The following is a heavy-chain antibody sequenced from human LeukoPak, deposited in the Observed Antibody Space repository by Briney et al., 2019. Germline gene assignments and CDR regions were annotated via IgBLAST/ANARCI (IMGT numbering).Heavy chain of an antibody. CDR1: GFTFSSYS. J-gene: IGHJ4*02. CDR2: ISSNSRYI. D-gene: IGHD3-10*01. V-gene: IGHV3-21*01. CDR3: AGGPGGSGSYYDY. Sequence: GGSLRLSCAASGFTFSSYSMNWVRQAPGKGLEWVSYISSNSRYIYYADSVKGRFTISRDNAKNSLYLQMNSLRTEDAAVYYCAGGPGGSGSYYDYWGQGTLVTVSS.